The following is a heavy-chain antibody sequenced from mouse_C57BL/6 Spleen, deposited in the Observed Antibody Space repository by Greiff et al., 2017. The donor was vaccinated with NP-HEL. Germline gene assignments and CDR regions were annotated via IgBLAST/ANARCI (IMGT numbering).Heavy chain of an antibody. D-gene: IGHD1-1*01. CDR1: GYTFTSYG. Sequence: QVQLQQSGAELARPGASVKLSCKASGYTFTSYGISWVKQRNGQGLEWIGEIYPSSGNTYYNEQFKGKATLTADKSSSTAYMELRSLPSEDSAVYFRARLDDYYGSIYDYAIDYWGQGTSGTVSS. J-gene: IGHJ4*01. CDR3: ARLDDYYGSIYDYAIDY. V-gene: IGHV1-81*01. CDR2: IYPSSGNT.